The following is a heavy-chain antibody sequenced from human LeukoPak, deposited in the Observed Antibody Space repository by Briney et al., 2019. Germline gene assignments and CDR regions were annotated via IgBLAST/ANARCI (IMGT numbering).Heavy chain of an antibody. CDR3: ARGSGSYPPLSSLDY. V-gene: IGHV1-46*01. D-gene: IGHD1-26*01. J-gene: IGHJ4*02. Sequence: ASVKVSCKASGYTFTSYYMHWVRQAPGQGLEWMGIINPSGGSTSYAQKFQGRVTMTRDTSTSTVYMELSSLRSEDTVVYYCARGSGSYPPLSSLDYWGQGTLVTVSS. CDR2: INPSGGST. CDR1: GYTFTSYY.